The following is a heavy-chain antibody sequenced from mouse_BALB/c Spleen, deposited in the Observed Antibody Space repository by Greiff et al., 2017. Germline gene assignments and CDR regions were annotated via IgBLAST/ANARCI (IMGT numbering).Heavy chain of an antibody. Sequence: EVKVVESGAELVKPGASVKLSCTASGFNIKDTYMHWVKQRPEQGLEWIGRIDPANGNTKYDPKFQGKATITADTSSNTAYLQRSSLTSEDTAVFYCARSAYDLDDWGQGTTLTVSS. CDR3: ARSAYDLDD. D-gene: IGHD2-3*01. CDR1: GFNIKDTY. CDR2: IDPANGNT. V-gene: IGHV14-3*02. J-gene: IGHJ2*01.